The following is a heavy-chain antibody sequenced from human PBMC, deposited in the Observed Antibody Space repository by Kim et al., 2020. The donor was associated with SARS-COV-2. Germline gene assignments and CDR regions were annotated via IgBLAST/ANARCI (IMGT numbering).Heavy chain of an antibody. CDR3: ARKIAHSYYYDSSNWFDP. D-gene: IGHD3-22*01. J-gene: IGHJ5*02. Sequence: QGRVTITADESTSTAYMELSSLRSEDTAVYYCARKIAHSYYYDSSNWFDPWGQGTLVTVSS. V-gene: IGHV1-69*01.